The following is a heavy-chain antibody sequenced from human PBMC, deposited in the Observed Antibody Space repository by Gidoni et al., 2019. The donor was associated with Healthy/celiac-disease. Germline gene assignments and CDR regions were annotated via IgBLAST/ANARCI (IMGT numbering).Heavy chain of an antibody. CDR2: ISVYNGNT. D-gene: IGHD3-22*01. Sequence: QVQLVQSGAEVKKPGASVKVSCKASGYTFTNYGISWVRQAPGQGLEWMGWISVYNGNTNYAQKLQGRITMTTDTSTSTAYMELRSLRSDDTAVYYCARGLEFFDSSGYYLTTLFDYWGQGTLVTVSS. CDR1: GYTFTNYG. J-gene: IGHJ4*02. V-gene: IGHV1-18*04. CDR3: ARGLEFFDSSGYYLTTLFDY.